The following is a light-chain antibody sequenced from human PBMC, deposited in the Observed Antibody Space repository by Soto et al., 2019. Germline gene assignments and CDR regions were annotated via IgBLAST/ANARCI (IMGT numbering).Light chain of an antibody. V-gene: IGKV1-17*03. CDR2: VAS. Sequence: DIQMTQSPSAMSASVGDRVTITCRASQDISNHVAWFQQKPGKVPKRLIYVASSLQSGVPSRFSGSGSGTEFTLTISSLQPEDFATYYCLQQNSYPRTFGQGTKVEIK. J-gene: IGKJ1*01. CDR3: LQQNSYPRT. CDR1: QDISNH.